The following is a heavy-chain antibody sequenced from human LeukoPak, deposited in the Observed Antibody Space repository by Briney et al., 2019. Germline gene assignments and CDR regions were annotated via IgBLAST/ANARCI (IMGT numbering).Heavy chain of an antibody. D-gene: IGHD3-22*01. CDR2: ISYDGSNK. V-gene: IGHV3-30*18. J-gene: IGHJ3*02. CDR3: AKSYYYDSSGFTDAFDI. CDR1: GFTFSSYG. Sequence: PGRSLRLSCAASGFTFSSYGMHWVRQAPGKGLEWVAVISYDGSNKYYADSVKGRFTISRDNSKNTLYLQMNSLRAEDTAVYYCAKSYYYDSSGFTDAFDIWGQGTMVTVSS.